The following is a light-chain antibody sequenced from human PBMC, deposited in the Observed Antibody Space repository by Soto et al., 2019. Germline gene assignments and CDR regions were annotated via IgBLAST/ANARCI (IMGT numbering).Light chain of an antibody. CDR1: QSVSSSY. V-gene: IGKV3-20*01. CDR2: GAS. J-gene: IGKJ3*01. CDR3: QQYGSSPRVT. Sequence: EIVLTQSPGTLSLSPGERSTLSCMAIQSVSSSYLAWYQQKPVQAPRLLIYGASSRATGIPDRFSGSGSGTDFTLTISRLEPEDFAVYYCQQYGSSPRVTVGPVTQVEIK.